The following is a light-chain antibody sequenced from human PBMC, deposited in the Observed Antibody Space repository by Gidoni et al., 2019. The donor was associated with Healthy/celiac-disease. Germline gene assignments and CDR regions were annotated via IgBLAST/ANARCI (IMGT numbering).Light chain of an antibody. CDR1: QSVSSN. CDR3: QQYNNWPPEYT. J-gene: IGKJ2*01. Sequence: EIVMTQSPATLSMSPGERATLSCRASQSVSSNLAWYQQKPGQAPRLLIYGASTRATGIPARFSGSGSGTEFTLTISSLQSEDFAVYYCQQYNNWPPEYTFXXXTKLEIK. CDR2: GAS. V-gene: IGKV3-15*01.